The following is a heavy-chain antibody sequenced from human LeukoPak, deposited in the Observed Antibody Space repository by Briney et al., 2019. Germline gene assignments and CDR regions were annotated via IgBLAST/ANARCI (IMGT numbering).Heavy chain of an antibody. V-gene: IGHV3-66*02. CDR3: ASLAGDI. D-gene: IGHD6-19*01. CDR1: GFTVSSHY. CDR2: IHSGGST. J-gene: IGHJ3*02. Sequence: GGSLRLSCAASGFTVSSHYMSWVRQAPGKGLEWVSVIHSGGSTYHADSVKGRFTISRDSSKNTVYLQMNSMRVEDTAVYYCASLAGDIWGQGTMVTGSS.